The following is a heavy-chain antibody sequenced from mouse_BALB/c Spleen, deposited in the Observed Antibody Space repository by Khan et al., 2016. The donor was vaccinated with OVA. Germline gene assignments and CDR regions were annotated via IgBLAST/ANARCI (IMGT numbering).Heavy chain of an antibody. CDR1: GYTFTDYA. CDR2: ISTYSGNT. D-gene: IGHD2-3*01. V-gene: IGHV1S137*01. Sequence: QVQLQQSGPELVRPGVSVKISCTGSGYTFTDYAMYWVKQSHAKSLEWIGLISTYSGNTNYNQTFKGKATMTVDKSSSTAYMELARLTSEDSAIYYCARPAYDGYYDYWGQGSTLTVSS. CDR3: ARPAYDGYYDY. J-gene: IGHJ2*01.